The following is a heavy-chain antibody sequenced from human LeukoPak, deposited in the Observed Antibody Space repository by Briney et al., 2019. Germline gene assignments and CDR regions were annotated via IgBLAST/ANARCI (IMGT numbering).Heavy chain of an antibody. Sequence: SVKVSCKASGGTFSSYAISWVRPAPGQGLEWMGGIIPIFGTANYAQKFQGRVTITADESTSTAYMELSSLRSEDTAVYYCARGLRLERSYYYYGMDVWGKGTTVTVSS. J-gene: IGHJ6*04. CDR2: IIPIFGTA. CDR3: ARGLRLERSYYYYGMDV. D-gene: IGHD1-1*01. V-gene: IGHV1-69*13. CDR1: GGTFSSYA.